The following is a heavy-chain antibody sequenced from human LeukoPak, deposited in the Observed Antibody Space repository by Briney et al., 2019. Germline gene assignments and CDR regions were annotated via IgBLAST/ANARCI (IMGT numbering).Heavy chain of an antibody. CDR3: AREYSSASEGIWFDP. CDR1: GLSIRNYF. Sequence: AETLTLTCAVSGLSIRNYFRSWVRQPPEKRLEWVGYIYYSGSTSYNPSLKSRVTISVATSKSQCSLNLSSVTAADTAVYYCAREYSSASEGIWFDPWGQGTLVTVSS. D-gene: IGHD6-6*01. J-gene: IGHJ5*02. CDR2: IYYSGST. V-gene: IGHV4-59*01.